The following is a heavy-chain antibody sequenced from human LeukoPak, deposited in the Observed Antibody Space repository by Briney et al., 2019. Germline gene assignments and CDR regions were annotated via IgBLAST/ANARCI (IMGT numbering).Heavy chain of an antibody. Sequence: PGGSLRLSCAASGFTFSSYAMSWVRQAPGKGQEWVSAISGSGGSTYYADSVKGRFTISRDNSKNTLYLQMNSLRAEDTAVYYCAKNPSRNNYYDSTYYFDYWGRGTLVTVSS. J-gene: IGHJ4*02. D-gene: IGHD3-22*01. CDR3: AKNPSRNNYYDSTYYFDY. V-gene: IGHV3-23*01. CDR2: ISGSGGST. CDR1: GFTFSSYA.